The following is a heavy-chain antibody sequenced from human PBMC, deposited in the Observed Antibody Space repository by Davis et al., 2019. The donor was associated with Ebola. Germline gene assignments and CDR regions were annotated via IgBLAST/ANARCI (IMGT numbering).Heavy chain of an antibody. V-gene: IGHV1-3*01. Sequence: AASVKVSCKASGYTFTSYAMHWVRQAPGQRLEWMGWINAGNGNTKYSQKFQGRVTITRDTSASTAYMELSSLRSEDTAVYYCARVHYDFWSGYYSPHYYYGMDVWGQGTTVTVSS. CDR2: INAGNGNT. CDR3: ARVHYDFWSGYYSPHYYYGMDV. CDR1: GYTFTSYA. D-gene: IGHD3-3*01. J-gene: IGHJ6*02.